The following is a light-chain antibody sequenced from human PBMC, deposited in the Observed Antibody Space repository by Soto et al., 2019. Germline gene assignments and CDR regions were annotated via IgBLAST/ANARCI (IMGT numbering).Light chain of an antibody. CDR2: RNN. Sequence: QSGLTQPPSASGTPGQRVIISCFGKTPNIGSNYVYWYRHLPGTAPQLLIYRNNQRPSGVPDRFSGSKSRTSASLAISGLRSEDEADYYCASWDDSLSGRVFGGGTKLTVL. J-gene: IGLJ3*02. CDR1: TPNIGSNY. V-gene: IGLV1-47*01. CDR3: ASWDDSLSGRV.